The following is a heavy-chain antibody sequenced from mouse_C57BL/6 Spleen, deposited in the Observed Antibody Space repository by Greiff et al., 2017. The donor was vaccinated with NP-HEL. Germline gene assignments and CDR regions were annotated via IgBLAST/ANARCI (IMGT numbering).Heavy chain of an antibody. CDR3: ARYYYGSSYNWYFDV. CDR2: ISSGSRTI. V-gene: IGHV5-17*01. J-gene: IGHJ1*03. Sequence: EVKLMESGGGLVKPGGSLKLSCAASGFTFSDYGMHWVRQAPEKGLEWVAYISSGSRTIYYADTVKGRFTLSRDNAKNTLFQQMTSLRSEDTAMYYCARYYYGSSYNWYFDVWGTGTTVTVSS. CDR1: GFTFSDYG. D-gene: IGHD1-1*01.